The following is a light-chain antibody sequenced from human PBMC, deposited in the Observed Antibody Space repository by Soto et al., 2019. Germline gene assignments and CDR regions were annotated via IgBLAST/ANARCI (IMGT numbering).Light chain of an antibody. CDR1: QSVSSNY. Sequence: TQSPGTLSLSPGERATFSCRASQSVSSNYLAWYQQKPGKAPKLLIYKASSLESGVPSRFSGSGSGTEFTLTISSLQPDDFATYYCQQYNSYPWTFGQGTKVDIK. CDR2: KAS. V-gene: IGKV1-5*03. CDR3: QQYNSYPWT. J-gene: IGKJ1*01.